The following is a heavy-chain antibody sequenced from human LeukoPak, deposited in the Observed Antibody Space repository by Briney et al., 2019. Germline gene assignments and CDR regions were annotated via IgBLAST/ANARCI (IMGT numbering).Heavy chain of an antibody. CDR3: ARDRDRMVQGVTALFDY. CDR2: ISGSNGNT. D-gene: IGHD3-10*01. Sequence: ASVQVSCKTSGYTFTTYGISWVRQAPGQGLEWMGWISGSNGNTKYAQKVQGRVTMTTDTSTTTAYMEVRSPRSDDTAVYYCARDRDRMVQGVTALFDYWGQGTLVTVSS. V-gene: IGHV1-18*04. CDR1: GYTFTTYG. J-gene: IGHJ4*02.